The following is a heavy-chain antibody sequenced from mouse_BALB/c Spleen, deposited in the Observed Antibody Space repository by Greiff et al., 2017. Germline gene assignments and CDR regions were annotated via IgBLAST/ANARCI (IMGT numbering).Heavy chain of an antibody. Sequence: QVQLQQSGPELVRPGVSVKISCKGSGYTFTDYAMHWVKQSHAKSLEWIGVISTYYGNTNYNQKFKGKATMTVDKSSSTAYMELARLTSEDSAIYYCARSGISTGAMDYWGQGTSVTVSS. J-gene: IGHJ4*01. CDR3: ARSGISTGAMDY. CDR1: GYTFTDYA. CDR2: ISTYYGNT. D-gene: IGHD1-1*01. V-gene: IGHV1-67*01.